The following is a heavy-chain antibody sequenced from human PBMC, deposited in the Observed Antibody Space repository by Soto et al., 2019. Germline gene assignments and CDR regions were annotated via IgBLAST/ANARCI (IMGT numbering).Heavy chain of an antibody. Sequence: PSETLSLTCTVSGCSISSGGYYWSWIRQHPGKGLEWIGYIHYSGTTYYNPSLKSRLTMSVDSSKNQFSLKVYSVTAADTAIYYCARIAVTYYCYDMDVWGQGTTVTVSS. CDR2: IHYSGTT. D-gene: IGHD6-19*01. J-gene: IGHJ6*02. V-gene: IGHV4-31*03. CDR3: ARIAVTYYCYDMDV. CDR1: GCSISSGGYY.